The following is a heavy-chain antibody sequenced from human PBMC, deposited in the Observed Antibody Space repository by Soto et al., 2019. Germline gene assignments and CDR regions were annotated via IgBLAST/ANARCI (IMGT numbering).Heavy chain of an antibody. D-gene: IGHD3-3*01. J-gene: IGHJ4*02. Sequence: GASVKVSCKASGYPFTAYAMHWVRQAPGQRLEWMGWINTGNGNTKYSQKFQGRVTITRDTSASTVYMDLSSLRSEDTAVFYCARATGAGYDFWSGPLTPFDYWGQGTLVTVSS. CDR2: INTGNGNT. V-gene: IGHV1-3*04. CDR1: GYPFTAYA. CDR3: ARATGAGYDFWSGPLTPFDY.